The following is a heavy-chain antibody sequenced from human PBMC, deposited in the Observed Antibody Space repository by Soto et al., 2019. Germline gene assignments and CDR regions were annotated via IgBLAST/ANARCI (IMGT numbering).Heavy chain of an antibody. CDR3: ARGLKQQLAAYFDY. Sequence: SETLSLTCAVYGGSFSGYYWSWIRQPPGKGLEWIGEINHSGSTNYNPSLKSRVTISVDTSKNQFSLKLSSVTAADTAVYYCARGLKQQLAAYFDYWGQGTLVTVSS. V-gene: IGHV4-34*01. J-gene: IGHJ4*02. CDR1: GGSFSGYY. CDR2: INHSGST. D-gene: IGHD6-13*01.